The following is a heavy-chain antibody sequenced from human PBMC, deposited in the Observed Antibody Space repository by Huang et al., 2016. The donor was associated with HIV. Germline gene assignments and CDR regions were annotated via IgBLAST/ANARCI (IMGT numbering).Heavy chain of an antibody. CDR3: ASGWGLLFARDGMDV. CDR1: GYTFTSYD. V-gene: IGHV1-8*01. D-gene: IGHD1-26*01. J-gene: IGHJ6*02. CDR2: MNPNSGNT. Sequence: QVQLVQSGAEVKKPGASVKVSCKASGYTFTSYDINWVRQATGLGLEWMGWMNPNSGNTGYAQKVQGRVTMTRNTSISTAYMELSSLRSEDTAVYYCASGWGLLFARDGMDVWGQGTTVTVSS.